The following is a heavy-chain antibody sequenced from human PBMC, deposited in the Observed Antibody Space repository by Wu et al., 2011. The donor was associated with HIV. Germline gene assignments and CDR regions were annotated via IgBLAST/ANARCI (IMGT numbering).Heavy chain of an antibody. J-gene: IGHJ4*02. CDR3: ARVGHGDFWSGYSDY. V-gene: IGHV1-18*01. D-gene: IGHD3-3*01. Sequence: QVQLVQSGAAVKKPGSSVKVSCKASGGTFNSYGITWVRQAPGQGLEWMGWISAYNGDTNYAQKLQGRVTMTTDTSTSTAYMELRSLRSDDTAVYYCARVGHGDFWSGYSDYWGQGTLVTVSS. CDR1: GGTFNSYG. CDR2: ISAYNGDT.